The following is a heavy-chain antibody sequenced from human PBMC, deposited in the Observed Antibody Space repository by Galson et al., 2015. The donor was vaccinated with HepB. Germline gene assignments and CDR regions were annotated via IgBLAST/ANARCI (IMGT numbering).Heavy chain of an antibody. J-gene: IGHJ6*02. D-gene: IGHD4-11*01. CDR1: GYSFTSYW. CDR3: ARLVTTVTYYYYYGMDV. Sequence: QSGAEVKKPGESLRISCKGSGYSFTSYWISWVRQMPGKGLEWMGRIDPSDSYTNYSPSFQGHVTISADKSISTAYLQWSSLKASDTAMYYCARLVTTVTYYYYYGMDVWGQGTTVTVSS. CDR2: IDPSDSYT. V-gene: IGHV5-10-1*01.